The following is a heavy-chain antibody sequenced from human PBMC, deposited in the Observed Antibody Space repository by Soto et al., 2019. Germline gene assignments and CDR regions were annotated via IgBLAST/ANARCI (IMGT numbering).Heavy chain of an antibody. CDR3: ARGFYSTSWYFLFDF. D-gene: IGHD6-13*01. CDR2: LNPSGGGA. Sequence: QVQLVQSGAEVKTPGAPMKVSCKASGYTFIDHYIHWVRQAPGQGLEWMGMLNPSGGGASYAQKFQGRVTMTRDTSTSTVYMELSGLTSEDTAVYYCARGFYSTSWYFLFDFWGQGTLVTVSS. CDR1: GYTFIDHY. J-gene: IGHJ4*02. V-gene: IGHV1-46*01.